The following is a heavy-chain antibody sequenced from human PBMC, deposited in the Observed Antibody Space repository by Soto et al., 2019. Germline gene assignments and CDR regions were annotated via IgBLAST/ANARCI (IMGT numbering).Heavy chain of an antibody. D-gene: IGHD3-3*01. CDR2: ISGSGGST. CDR1: GFTFSSYA. V-gene: IGHV3-23*01. J-gene: IGHJ6*02. Sequence: PGGSLRLSCAASGFTFSSYAMSWVRQAPGKGLEWVSAISGSGGSTYYADSVKGRFTISRDNSKNTLYLQMNSLRAEDTAVYYCAKVDDFSLYYYYGMDVWGQGTTVTVSS. CDR3: AKVDDFSLYYYYGMDV.